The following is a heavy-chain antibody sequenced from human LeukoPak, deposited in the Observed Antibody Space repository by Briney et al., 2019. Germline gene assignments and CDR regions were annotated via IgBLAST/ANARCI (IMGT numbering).Heavy chain of an antibody. CDR3: ARGRGGD. Sequence: GGSLRLSCAVAGVAVNSYFMGWVRQAPGKGLEWVSLISSEGFTYYADSVKGRFTISRDNSKNTLYLQTNSLRAEDTAFYYCARGRGGDWGQGALVTVSS. D-gene: IGHD2-15*01. J-gene: IGHJ4*02. V-gene: IGHV3-53*01. CDR1: GVAVNSYF. CDR2: ISSEGFT.